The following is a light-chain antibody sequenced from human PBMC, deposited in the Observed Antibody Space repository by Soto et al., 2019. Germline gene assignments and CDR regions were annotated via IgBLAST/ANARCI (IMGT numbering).Light chain of an antibody. V-gene: IGLV2-8*01. J-gene: IGLJ1*01. CDR3: SSYAGNNIFYV. Sequence: QSALAQPTSASGSPGQSVTISCAGTSNDVGGYNFVSWYQQHPGKAPKLMIFAVSKRPSGVPDRFSGSKSGNTASLTVSGLQAEDEADYYCSSYAGNNIFYVFGTGTKVTVL. CDR1: SNDVGGYNF. CDR2: AVS.